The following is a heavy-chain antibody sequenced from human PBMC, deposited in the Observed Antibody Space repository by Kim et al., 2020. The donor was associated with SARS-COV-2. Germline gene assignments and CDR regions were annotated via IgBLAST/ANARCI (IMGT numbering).Heavy chain of an antibody. Sequence: SVKVSCKASGGTFSSYAISWVRQAPGQGLEWMGGIIPIFGTANYAQKFQGRVTITADESTSTAYMELSSLRSEDTAVYYCAREEYGGNSNRMDVWGQGTTVTVSS. CDR2: IIPIFGTA. D-gene: IGHD2-21*02. V-gene: IGHV1-69*13. CDR3: AREEYGGNSNRMDV. J-gene: IGHJ6*02. CDR1: GGTFSSYA.